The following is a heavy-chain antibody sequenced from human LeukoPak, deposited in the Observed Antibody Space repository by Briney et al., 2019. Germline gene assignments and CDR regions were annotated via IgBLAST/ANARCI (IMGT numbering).Heavy chain of an antibody. CDR3: ARLYGSGSYCLDY. V-gene: IGHV4-39*01. CDR2: IYYYGST. J-gene: IGHJ4*02. Sequence: NTSETLSLTCTVSGGSIRSSSYYWGWIRQPPGKGLEWIGTIYYYGSTYYNPSLKSRVTISLDTSKNQFSLKLRSVTAADTAVYYCARLYGSGSYCLDYWGQGTLVTVSS. D-gene: IGHD3-10*01. CDR1: GGSIRSSSYY.